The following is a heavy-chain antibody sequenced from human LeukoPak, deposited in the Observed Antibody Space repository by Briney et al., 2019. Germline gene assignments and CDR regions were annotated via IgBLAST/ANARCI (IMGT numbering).Heavy chain of an antibody. CDR1: GFIFSAYW. V-gene: IGHV3-74*01. CDR2: IIGDGSST. D-gene: IGHD1-26*01. CDR3: TRSGDGDFDY. J-gene: IGHJ4*02. Sequence: PGGSLRLSCAASGFIFSAYWMHWVRQGPGKGLVWVSHIIGDGSSTNYADFVKGRFTISRDNAKNTLYLQLNSLRAEDSGVYYCTRSGDGDFDYWGQGTLVTVSS.